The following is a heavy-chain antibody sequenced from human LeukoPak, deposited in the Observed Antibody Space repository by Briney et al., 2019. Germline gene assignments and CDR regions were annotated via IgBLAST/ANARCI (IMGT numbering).Heavy chain of an antibody. J-gene: IGHJ3*02. CDR2: ISIISSYI. V-gene: IGHV3-21*01. Sequence: GWPLRLCCAASGFAFSRFNMNWGRQAPGKGLQWVSSISIISSYIYYADSVKVRFTISGDNAKNSLSLKMNTLRAEATPVYYCARATYCAGDCPLDIWGQGTMVTVSS. CDR3: ARATYCAGDCPLDI. CDR1: GFAFSRFN. D-gene: IGHD2-21*02.